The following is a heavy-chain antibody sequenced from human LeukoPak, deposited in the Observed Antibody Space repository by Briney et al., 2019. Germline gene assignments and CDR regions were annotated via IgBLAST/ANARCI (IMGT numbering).Heavy chain of an antibody. Sequence: SETLSLTCTVSGGSISSSSYYWGWIRQPPGKGLEWIGSIYYSGSTYYNPSLKSRVTISVDTAKNQLSLKLSSVTAADTAVYYCASGVGYCSSTSCYFGAFDIWGQGTMVTVSS. CDR1: GGSISSSSYY. D-gene: IGHD2-2*01. J-gene: IGHJ3*02. CDR2: IYYSGST. V-gene: IGHV4-39*01. CDR3: ASGVGYCSSTSCYFGAFDI.